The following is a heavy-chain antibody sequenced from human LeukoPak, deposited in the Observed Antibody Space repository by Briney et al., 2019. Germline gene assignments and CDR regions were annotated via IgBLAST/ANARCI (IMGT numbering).Heavy chain of an antibody. CDR1: GDSISSDNSY. J-gene: IGHJ4*02. CDR2: IYHSGST. V-gene: IGHV4-39*07. Sequence: SETLSLTCTVSGDSISSDNSYWGWIRQPPGKGLEWIGYIYHSGSTYYNPSLKSRVTISVDRSKNQFSLKLSSVTAADTAVYYCARVSYGKWLVPYYFDYWGQGTLVTVSS. CDR3: ARVSYGKWLVPYYFDY. D-gene: IGHD6-19*01.